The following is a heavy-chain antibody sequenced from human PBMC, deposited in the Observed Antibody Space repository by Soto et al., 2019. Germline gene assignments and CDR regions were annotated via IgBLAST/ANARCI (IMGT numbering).Heavy chain of an antibody. D-gene: IGHD6-6*01. J-gene: IGHJ6*02. CDR2: INSNNGGT. Sequence: ASVKVSCKASGYRFSDYYIHWVRQAPGQGLEWMGWINSNNGGTSYAQKFQGRVTMTWDTPVSTAYMEMKRLTSDDTAVYYCARVRAARPDYSYYGVAVWGQGTTVTVSS. V-gene: IGHV1-2*02. CDR1: GYRFSDYY. CDR3: ARVRAARPDYSYYGVAV.